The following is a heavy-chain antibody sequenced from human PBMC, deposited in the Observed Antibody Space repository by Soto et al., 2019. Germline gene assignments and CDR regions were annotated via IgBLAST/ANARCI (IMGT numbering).Heavy chain of an antibody. J-gene: IGHJ5*02. CDR2: IYYSGST. CDR1: GGSISSYY. V-gene: IGHV4-59*01. Sequence: SETLSLTCTVSGGSISSYYWSWIRQPPGKGLEWIGYIYYSGSTNYNPSLKSRVTISVDTSKNQFSLKLSSVTAADTAVYYCARWRATGDNWFAPWGQGTLVTVSS. CDR3: ARWRATGDNWFAP. D-gene: IGHD7-27*01.